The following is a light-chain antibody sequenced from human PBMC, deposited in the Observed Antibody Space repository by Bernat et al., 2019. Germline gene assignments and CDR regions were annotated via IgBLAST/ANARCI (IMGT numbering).Light chain of an antibody. CDR2: KAS. Sequence: DIQMTQSPSTLSASVGDRVTITCRASQSISSRLAWYQQKPGKAPKLLIYKASSLESGVPSRFSGSGSGTEFTLTISSLQPDAFATYYCQQYNSYSFGQGTKVEIK. CDR1: QSISSR. V-gene: IGKV1-5*03. J-gene: IGKJ1*01. CDR3: QQYNSYS.